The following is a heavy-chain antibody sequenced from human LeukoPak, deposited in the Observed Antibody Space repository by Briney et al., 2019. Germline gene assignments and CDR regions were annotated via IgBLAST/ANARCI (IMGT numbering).Heavy chain of an antibody. Sequence: SETLSLTCAVSGYSISSGYYWGWIRQPPGKGLEWIGSIYHSGSTYYNPSLKSRVTVSVDTSKNQFSLKLSSVTAADTAVYYCARQLVPAAIGRIPFDYWGQRTLVTVSS. CDR3: ARQLVPAAIGRIPFDY. D-gene: IGHD2-2*02. CDR2: IYHSGST. CDR1: GYSISSGYY. J-gene: IGHJ4*02. V-gene: IGHV4-38-2*01.